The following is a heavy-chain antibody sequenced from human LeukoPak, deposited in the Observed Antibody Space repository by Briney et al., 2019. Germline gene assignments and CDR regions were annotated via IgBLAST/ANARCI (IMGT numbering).Heavy chain of an antibody. CDR1: GSTFSSYA. CDR2: ISGSGGST. J-gene: IGHJ4*02. CDR3: AKNPYGIAVAGTAYYFDY. Sequence: GGSLRLSCAASGSTFSSYAMSWVRQAPGKGLEWVSAISGSGGSTYYADSVKGRFTISRDNSKNTLYLQMNSLRAEDTAVYYCAKNPYGIAVAGTAYYFDYWGQGTLVTVSS. V-gene: IGHV3-23*01. D-gene: IGHD6-19*01.